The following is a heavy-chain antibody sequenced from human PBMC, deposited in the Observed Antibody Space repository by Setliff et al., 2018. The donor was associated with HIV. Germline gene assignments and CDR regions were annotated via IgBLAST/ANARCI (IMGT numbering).Heavy chain of an antibody. Sequence: SETLSLTCSVSGASIRGHYWSRIRQSPGKGLEWIGNIYYSGNTNYNPSFKSRVTISVDTSKNQFSLRVNPVTAADTAVYYCIIAYSSGWLAPMGFDSWGQGTLVTVSS. CDR1: GASIRGHY. CDR2: IYYSGNT. V-gene: IGHV4-59*08. D-gene: IGHD6-19*01. J-gene: IGHJ4*02. CDR3: IIAYSSGWLAPMGFDS.